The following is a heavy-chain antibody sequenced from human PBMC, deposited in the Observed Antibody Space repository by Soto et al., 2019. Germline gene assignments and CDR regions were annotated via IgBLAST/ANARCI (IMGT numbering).Heavy chain of an antibody. V-gene: IGHV1-69*04. CDR2: IIPILGIA. CDR1: GGTFSSYT. CDR3: ARDRDYDSSGYYIPFDY. J-gene: IGHJ4*02. Sequence: ASVKVSCKASGGTFSSYTISWVRQAPGQGLEWMGRIIPILGIANYAQKFQGRVTITTDKSTSTAYMELSSLRSEDTAVYYCARDRDYDSSGYYIPFDYWGQGTLVTVSS. D-gene: IGHD3-22*01.